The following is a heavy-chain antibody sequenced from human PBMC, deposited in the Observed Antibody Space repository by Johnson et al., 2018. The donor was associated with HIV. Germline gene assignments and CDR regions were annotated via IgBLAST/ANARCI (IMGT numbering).Heavy chain of an antibody. V-gene: IGHV3-15*01. Sequence: VQLMESGGGLVKPGGSLRLSCAASGFTFSNAWMSWVRQAPGKGLEWVGRIKSKTDGGTTDYAAPVKGRFTISRDDSENTLYLQMNSLKAEDTAVYFCTTSGYSYGIPYDTFDIWGQGTMVTVSS. D-gene: IGHD5-18*01. J-gene: IGHJ3*02. CDR3: TTSGYSYGIPYDTFDI. CDR2: IKSKTDGGTT. CDR1: GFTFSNAW.